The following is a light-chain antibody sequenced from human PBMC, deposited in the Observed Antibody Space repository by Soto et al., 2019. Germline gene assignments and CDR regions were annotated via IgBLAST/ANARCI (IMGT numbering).Light chain of an antibody. CDR2: EVT. J-gene: IGLJ1*01. Sequence: QSALTQPASVSGSPGQSITISCTGTRGDVGGYNYVSWYQQHPGKAPRLMIYEVTNRPSGVPNRFSGSKSGNTASLTISGLRAEDEADYYCCSYVGRNTYVFGTGTKLTVL. CDR3: CSYVGRNTYV. V-gene: IGLV2-14*01. CDR1: RGDVGGYNY.